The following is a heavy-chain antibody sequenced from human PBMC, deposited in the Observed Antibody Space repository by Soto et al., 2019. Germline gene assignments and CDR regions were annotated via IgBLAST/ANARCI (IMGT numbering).Heavy chain of an antibody. CDR1: GYTFTSYY. J-gene: IGHJ4*02. D-gene: IGHD6-19*01. CDR2: IHPSGGST. Sequence: QVQLVQSGAEVKKPGASVKVSCKASGYTFTSYYMHWVRQAPGQGLEWMGIIHPSGGSTSYAQQFQGRVTMTRDTSTSTVYMELSSMRAEDTAVYYCARGRYSRGWSHFDYWGQGTLVTVSS. V-gene: IGHV1-46*03. CDR3: ARGRYSRGWSHFDY.